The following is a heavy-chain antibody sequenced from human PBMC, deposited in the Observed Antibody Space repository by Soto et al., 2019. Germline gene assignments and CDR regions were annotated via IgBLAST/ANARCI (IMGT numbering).Heavy chain of an antibody. Sequence: PGGSLRLSCAASGFTFTTRWMHWVRQVPGKGLVWVSYINSDGTTTTYADSVKGRFTISRDNAKSTVYLQMNSLTVDDTAVYHCARVHLVRTSSYYCGMDVWGPGTTVTVSS. CDR1: GFTFTTRW. CDR2: INSDGTTT. J-gene: IGHJ6*02. V-gene: IGHV3-74*01. CDR3: ARVHLVRTSSYYCGMDV. D-gene: IGHD6-6*01.